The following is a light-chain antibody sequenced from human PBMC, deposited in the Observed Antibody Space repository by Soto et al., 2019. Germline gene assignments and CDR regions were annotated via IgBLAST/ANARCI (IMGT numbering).Light chain of an antibody. CDR3: QQYGSSIT. CDR1: QSVPRSY. CDR2: GTS. V-gene: IGKV3-20*01. Sequence: SLLTQSPGTLSLSPGERATLSCRASQSVPRSYLAWYQQKPGQAPRLLIYGTSSRATGIPDRFSGSGSGTDFTLTISRLEPEDFAVFYCQQYGSSITFGQGTRLEIK. J-gene: IGKJ5*01.